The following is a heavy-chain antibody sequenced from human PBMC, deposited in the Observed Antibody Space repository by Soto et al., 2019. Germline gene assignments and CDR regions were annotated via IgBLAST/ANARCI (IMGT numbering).Heavy chain of an antibody. CDR3: ARDHWSGADCSGGSCWSHYYMDV. CDR2: ISAYNGNT. V-gene: IGHV1-18*01. D-gene: IGHD2-15*01. Sequence: QVQLVQSGAEVKKPGASVKVSCKASGYTFTSYGISWVRQAPGQGLEWMGWISAYNGNTNYAQKLQGRVTMTTDTSTSTACMELRSLRSDDTAVYYCARDHWSGADCSGGSCWSHYYMDVWGKGTTVTVSS. J-gene: IGHJ6*03. CDR1: GYTFTSYG.